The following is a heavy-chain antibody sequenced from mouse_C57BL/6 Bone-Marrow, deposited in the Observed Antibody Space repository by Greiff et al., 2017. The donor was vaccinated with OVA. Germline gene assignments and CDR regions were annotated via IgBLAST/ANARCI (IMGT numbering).Heavy chain of an antibody. D-gene: IGHD1-1*01. Sequence: VQLQQSGPELVKPGASVKISCKASGYAFSSSWMNWVKQRPGKGLEWIGRIYPGDGDTNYNGKFKGKATLTADKSSSTAYMQLSSLTSEDSAVYFCARDYYYGSSLWYFDVWGTGTTVTVSS. CDR3: ARDYYYGSSLWYFDV. V-gene: IGHV1-82*01. CDR1: GYAFSSSW. CDR2: IYPGDGDT. J-gene: IGHJ1*03.